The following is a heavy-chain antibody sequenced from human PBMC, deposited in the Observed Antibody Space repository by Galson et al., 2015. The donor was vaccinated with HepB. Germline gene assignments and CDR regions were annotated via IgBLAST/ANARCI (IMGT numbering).Heavy chain of an antibody. CDR3: ARDQVLWFGSDEGGMDI. V-gene: IGHV3-74*01. Sequence: SLRLSCAASGFTFSRYWMHWVRQAPGKGLVWVSRINSDGRSTSYADSVKGRLTISRDNAKNTMYLQMNSLRAEDTAVYYCARDQVLWFGSDEGGMDIGGQGTTVTVSS. CDR1: GFTFSRYW. CDR2: INSDGRST. J-gene: IGHJ6*02. D-gene: IGHD3-10*01.